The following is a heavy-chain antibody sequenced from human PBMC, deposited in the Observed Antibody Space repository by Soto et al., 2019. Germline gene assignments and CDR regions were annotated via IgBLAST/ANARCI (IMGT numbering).Heavy chain of an antibody. CDR1: GFTLSSYN. CDR2: MSSTYI. CDR3: ARGPISGSRFANYFDY. D-gene: IGHD3-10*01. V-gene: IGHV3-21*01. Sequence: GSLRLSCAASGFTLSSYNMNWVRQAPGKGLEWVSSMSSTYIYYADSVKGRFTISRDNAKNSLYLQMNSLRAEDTAVYYCARGPISGSRFANYFDYWGQGTLVTVSS. J-gene: IGHJ4*02.